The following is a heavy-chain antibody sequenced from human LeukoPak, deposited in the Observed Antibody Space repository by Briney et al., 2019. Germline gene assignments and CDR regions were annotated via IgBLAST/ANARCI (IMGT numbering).Heavy chain of an antibody. J-gene: IGHJ4*02. CDR2: ISAYNGNT. CDR3: ARVYDFWSSYYTSDY. CDR1: GYTFTSYG. D-gene: IGHD3-3*01. V-gene: IGHV1-18*01. Sequence: GASVKVSCKASGYTFTSYGISWVRQAPGQGLEWMGWISAYNGNTNYAQKLQGRVTMTTDTSTSTAYMELRSLRSDDTAVYYCARVYDFWSSYYTSDYWGQGTLVTVSS.